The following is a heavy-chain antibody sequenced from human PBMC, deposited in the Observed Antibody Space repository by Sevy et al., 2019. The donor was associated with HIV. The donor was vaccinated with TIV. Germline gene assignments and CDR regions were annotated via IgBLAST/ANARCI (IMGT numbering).Heavy chain of an antibody. Sequence: SQILSLTCAISGDSVSSNSAARNWIRQSPSRGLEWLGRTYYRSKWYNDYVVSVKSRITINPDTSKNQFSLQLNSVTPEDTAVYYCARRGTIFGNNYYYYGMDVWGQGTTVTVSS. D-gene: IGHD3-3*01. CDR3: ARRGTIFGNNYYYYGMDV. J-gene: IGHJ6*02. V-gene: IGHV6-1*01. CDR2: TYYRSKWYN. CDR1: GDSVSSNSAA.